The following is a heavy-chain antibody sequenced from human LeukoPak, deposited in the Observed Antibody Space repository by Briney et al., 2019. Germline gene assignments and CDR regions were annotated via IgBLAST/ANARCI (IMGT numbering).Heavy chain of an antibody. CDR1: GFTFSNAW. CDR2: VSKSDDST. CDR3: AKSLRAYSYGYLDY. J-gene: IGHJ4*02. V-gene: IGHV3-23*01. Sequence: GGSLRLSCAASGFTFSNAWVSWVRQAPGKGLEWVSAVSKSDDSTYYADSVKGRFSISRDNSENTLYLQMDSLRADDTALYFCAKSLRAYSYGYLDYWGQGTLVTVSS. D-gene: IGHD5-18*01.